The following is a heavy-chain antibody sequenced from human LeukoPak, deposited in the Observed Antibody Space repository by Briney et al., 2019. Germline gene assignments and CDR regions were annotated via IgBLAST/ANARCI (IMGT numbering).Heavy chain of an antibody. CDR3: AKASLVLRYFDWLLPPDY. CDR1: GFTFDDYA. CDR2: ISWNSGSI. Sequence: PGRSLRLSCAASGFTFDDYAMHWVRQAPGKGLEWVSGISWNSGSIGYADSVKGRFTISRDNAKNSLYLQMNSLRAGDTALYYCAKASLVLRYFDWLLPPDYWGQGTLVTVSS. D-gene: IGHD3-9*01. J-gene: IGHJ4*02. V-gene: IGHV3-9*01.